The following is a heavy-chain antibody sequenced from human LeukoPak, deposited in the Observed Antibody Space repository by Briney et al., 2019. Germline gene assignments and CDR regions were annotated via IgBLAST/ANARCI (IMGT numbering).Heavy chain of an antibody. V-gene: IGHV1-18*01. J-gene: IGHJ2*01. Sequence: ASVKVSCKASGYTFTSYGISWVRQAPGQGLEWMGWISAYNGNTNYAQKLQGRVTMTTDTSTSTAYMELRSLRSDDTAVYYCARGSSRYCSSTSCYSYWYFDLWGRGTLVTVSS. CDR3: ARGSSRYCSSTSCYSYWYFDL. CDR2: ISAYNGNT. CDR1: GYTFTSYG. D-gene: IGHD2-2*01.